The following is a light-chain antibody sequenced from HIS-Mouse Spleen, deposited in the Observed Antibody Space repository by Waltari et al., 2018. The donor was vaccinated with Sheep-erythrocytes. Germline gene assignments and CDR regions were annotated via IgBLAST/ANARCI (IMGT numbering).Light chain of an antibody. Sequence: QSALTQPPSASGSPGQSVTISCSGSSSNIGNNAVNWYQQLPGKAPKLLIYYDDLLPSGVSARFSGSKSGTSASLAISGLQSEDEADYYCCSYAGSSTLVFGGGTKLTVL. CDR1: SSNIGNNA. J-gene: IGLJ2*01. V-gene: IGLV1-36*01. CDR3: CSYAGSSTLV. CDR2: YDD.